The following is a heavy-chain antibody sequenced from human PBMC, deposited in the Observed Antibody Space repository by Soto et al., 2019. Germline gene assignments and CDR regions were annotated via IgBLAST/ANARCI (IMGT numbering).Heavy chain of an antibody. J-gene: IGHJ6*02. V-gene: IGHV3-30*04. D-gene: IGHD2-2*01. CDR2: ISYDGSNK. CDR1: GFTFSSYA. Sequence: PGGSLRLSCAASGFTFSSYAMHWVRQAPGKGLEWVAVISYDGSNKYYADSVKGRLTISRDNSRNTLDLQMNSLRAEDTAVYYCARAGYCSGTRCHYYYYGMDVWGQGTTVTVSS. CDR3: ARAGYCSGTRCHYYYYGMDV.